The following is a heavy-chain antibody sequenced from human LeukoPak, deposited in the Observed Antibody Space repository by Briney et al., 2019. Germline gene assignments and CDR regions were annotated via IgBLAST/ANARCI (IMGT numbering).Heavy chain of an antibody. CDR2: IINIDGRT. J-gene: IGHJ3*01. CDR3: AKRPGYGFAFDL. CDR1: GFTFSNSD. Sequence: GRSLRLSCAASGFTFSNSDMSWVRQAPGKGLEWVSTIINIDGRTFYADSVEGRFTISSDKSKSTLYLQMNSLRAEDTALYYCAKRPGYGFAFDLWGQGTVVTVSS. V-gene: IGHV3-23*01. D-gene: IGHD2-15*01.